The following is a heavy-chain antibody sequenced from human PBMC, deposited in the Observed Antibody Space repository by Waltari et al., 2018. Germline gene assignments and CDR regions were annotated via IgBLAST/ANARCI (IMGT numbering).Heavy chain of an antibody. D-gene: IGHD2-8*01. J-gene: IGHJ6*03. CDR2: VYQTGIT. Sequence: QLQLQASGPGLARPSETLSLNGSVSGAFISRGYYCAWILNPPGKGLGRIGHAPGKGLGWIGSVYQTGITHYNPSLESRLRISVDASMRQFSLELNSVTAAETAVYFCARGSCTYGLCSQFYYYYYMDVWGKGTAVTVSS. V-gene: IGHV4-38-2*02. CDR1: GAFISRGYY. CDR3: ARGSCTYGLCSQFYYYYYMDV.